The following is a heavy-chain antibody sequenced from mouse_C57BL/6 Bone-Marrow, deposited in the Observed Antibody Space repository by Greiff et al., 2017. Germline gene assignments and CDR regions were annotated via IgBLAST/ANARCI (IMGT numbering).Heavy chain of an antibody. J-gene: IGHJ3*01. CDR2: ISYSGST. CDR3: ARDGYYPWFAY. D-gene: IGHD2-3*01. CDR1: GYSITSGYD. V-gene: IGHV3-1*01. Sequence: EVHLVESGPGMVKPSQSLSLTCTVTGYSITSGYDWHWIRHFPGNKLEWMGYISYSGSTNYNPSLKSRISITHDTSKNHFFLKLNSVTTEDTATYYCARDGYYPWFAYWGQGTLVTVSA.